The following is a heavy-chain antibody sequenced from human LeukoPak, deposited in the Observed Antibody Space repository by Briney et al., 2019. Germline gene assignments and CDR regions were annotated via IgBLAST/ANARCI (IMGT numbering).Heavy chain of an antibody. CDR1: GFTFRSHD. Sequence: PGGSLRLSCAASGFTFRSHDMSWVRQAPGKGLEWVSAISGSGGSTYYADSVKGRFTISRDNSKNTLYLQMNSLRAEDTAVYYCAKATERAPLSGFDYWGQGTLVTVSS. V-gene: IGHV3-23*01. CDR2: ISGSGGST. CDR3: AKATERAPLSGFDY. J-gene: IGHJ4*02. D-gene: IGHD2/OR15-2a*01.